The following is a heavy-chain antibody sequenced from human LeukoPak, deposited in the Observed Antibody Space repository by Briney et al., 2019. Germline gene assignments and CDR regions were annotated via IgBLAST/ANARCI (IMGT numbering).Heavy chain of an antibody. Sequence: GGSLRLSCAASGFTFSSYGMHWVRQAPGKGLEWVAVISYDGSNKYYADSVKGRFTISRDNSKNTLYLQMNSLRAEDTAVYYCAKDPPYYDPGLAEYFQHWGQGTLVTVSS. CDR3: AKDPPYYDPGLAEYFQH. CDR2: ISYDGSNK. CDR1: GFTFSSYG. D-gene: IGHD3-22*01. V-gene: IGHV3-30*18. J-gene: IGHJ1*01.